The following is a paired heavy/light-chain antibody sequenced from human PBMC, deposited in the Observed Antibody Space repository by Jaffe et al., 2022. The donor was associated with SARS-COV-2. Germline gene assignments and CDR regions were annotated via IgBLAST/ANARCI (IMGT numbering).Light chain of an antibody. J-gene: IGKJ2*01. Sequence: EIVLTQSPGTLSLSPGERATLSCRASQSVSSRYLAWYQQKPGQGPRLLIYGTSSRATGIPDRFSGSASGTDFTLTISRLEPEDFAVYYCQQYGSSPLYTFGQGTKLEIK. CDR3: QQYGSSPLYT. CDR1: QSVSSRY. V-gene: IGKV3-20*01. CDR2: GTS.
Heavy chain of an antibody. D-gene: IGHD5-18*01. J-gene: IGHJ4*02. CDR2: IYHSGST. CDR1: TDSISRSNW. Sequence: QVQLQESGPGLVKPSGTLSLTCAVSTDSISRSNWWSWVRQPPGKGLEWIGEIYHSGSTNYNPSLKSRVTISVDKSKSQLSLKLSSVTAADTAVYFCARTGEYSYAYGYWGQGTLVTVSS. CDR3: ARTGEYSYAYGY. V-gene: IGHV4-4*02.